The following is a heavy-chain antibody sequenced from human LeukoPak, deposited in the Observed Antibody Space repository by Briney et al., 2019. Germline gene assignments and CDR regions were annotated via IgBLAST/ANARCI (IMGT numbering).Heavy chain of an antibody. CDR2: IYYSGNT. D-gene: IGHD5-24*01. Sequence: SETLSLTCTVSGGSISSYHWSWIRQPPGKGLEWIGYIYYSGNTNYNPSLKSRVTISVDTSKNQFSLKLSSVTAADTAVYYCARFGRRDGYNRGFDYWGQGTLVTVSS. CDR3: ARFGRRDGYNRGFDY. J-gene: IGHJ4*02. CDR1: GGSISSYH. V-gene: IGHV4-59*01.